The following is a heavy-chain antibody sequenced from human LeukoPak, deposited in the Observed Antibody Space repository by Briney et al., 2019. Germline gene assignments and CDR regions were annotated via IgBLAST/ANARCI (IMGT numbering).Heavy chain of an antibody. Sequence: PGGSLRLSCAASGFTFSSYAMSWVRQAPGKGVEWVSAISGSGGSRYYADSVKGRFTISRDNSKNTLYLQMNSLRAEDTAVYYCAKPTGGSGWYDYAFDIWGQGTMVTVSS. J-gene: IGHJ3*02. V-gene: IGHV3-23*01. CDR1: GFTFSSYA. D-gene: IGHD6-19*01. CDR3: AKPTGGSGWYDYAFDI. CDR2: ISGSGGSR.